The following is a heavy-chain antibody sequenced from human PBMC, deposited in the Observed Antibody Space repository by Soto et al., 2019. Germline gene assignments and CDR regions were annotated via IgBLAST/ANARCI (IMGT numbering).Heavy chain of an antibody. CDR2: IYYSDSA. D-gene: IGHD3-22*01. CDR1: GGSISSFY. CDR3: ARGYYDTSGYSLDP. V-gene: IGHV4-59*01. J-gene: IGHJ5*02. Sequence: SETLSLTCTVSGGSISSFYWSWIRQAPGKGLEWIGYIYYSDSANYNPSLKSRVVISDDTSRNQFSLRLSSVTAADTAVYYCARGYYDTSGYSLDPWCQGILVTVSS.